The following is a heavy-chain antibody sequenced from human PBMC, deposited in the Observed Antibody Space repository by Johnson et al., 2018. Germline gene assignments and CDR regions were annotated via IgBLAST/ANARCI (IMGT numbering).Heavy chain of an antibody. J-gene: IGHJ3*02. D-gene: IGHD3-10*01. CDR2: ISHNGSDK. V-gene: IGHV3-30*03. Sequence: QVQLQESGGGVVQPGRSRRLSCGASRFSFSSYGMHWVRQAPGRGLAWVTLISHNGSDKYYSDSVKGRFTSSRDNSKKLLYLQLNSLGPEDTAVYYWSRVYYYGSGSYSGAFDIWGQGTMVTVSS. CDR1: RFSFSSYG. CDR3: SRVYYYGSGSYSGAFDI.